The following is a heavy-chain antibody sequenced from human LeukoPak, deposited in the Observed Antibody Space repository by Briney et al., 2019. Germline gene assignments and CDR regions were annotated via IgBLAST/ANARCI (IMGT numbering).Heavy chain of an antibody. CDR3: ARGGYSSSWYVSY. Sequence: PGGSLRLSCTASGFTLSSYEMSWIRQAPGKGLEWVSSIDYSGGDTHYADSVKGRFTISRDNSKNTLYLQMNSLRAEDTAVYYCARGGYSSSWYVSYWGQGTLVTVSS. CDR2: IDYSGGDT. D-gene: IGHD6-13*01. V-gene: IGHV3-23*01. J-gene: IGHJ4*02. CDR1: GFTLSSYE.